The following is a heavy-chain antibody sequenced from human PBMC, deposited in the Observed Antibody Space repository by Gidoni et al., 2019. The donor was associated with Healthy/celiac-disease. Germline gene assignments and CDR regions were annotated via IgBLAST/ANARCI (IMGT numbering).Heavy chain of an antibody. Sequence: QVQLVQSGAEVKKPGASVKVSCKASGYTFTSYAMHWVRQAPGQRLEWMGWINAGNGNTKYSQKFQGRVTITRDTSASTAYMELSSLRSEDTAVYYCARFRVPFIATRIYTPNSETSDYGMDVWGQGTTVTVSS. CDR3: ARFRVPFIATRIYTPNSETSDYGMDV. CDR1: GYTFTSYA. CDR2: INAGNGNT. J-gene: IGHJ6*02. V-gene: IGHV1-3*01. D-gene: IGHD2-15*01.